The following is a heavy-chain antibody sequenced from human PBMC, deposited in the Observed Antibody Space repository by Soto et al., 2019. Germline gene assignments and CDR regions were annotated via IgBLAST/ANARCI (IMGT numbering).Heavy chain of an antibody. CDR1: GFTFSSYS. Sequence: GGSLRLSCAASGFTFSSYSMNWVRQAPGKGLEWVSSISSSSSYIYYADSVKGRFTISRDNAKNSLYLQMNSLRAEDTAVYYCARDQQQLVLSHYYYYYYMDVWGKGTTVTVSS. CDR3: ARDQQQLVLSHYYYYYYMDV. D-gene: IGHD6-13*01. CDR2: ISSSSSYI. V-gene: IGHV3-21*01. J-gene: IGHJ6*03.